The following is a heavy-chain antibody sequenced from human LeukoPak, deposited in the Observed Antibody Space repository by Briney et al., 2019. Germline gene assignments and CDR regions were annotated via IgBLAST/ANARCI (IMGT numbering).Heavy chain of an antibody. Sequence: SETLSLTCTVSGGSISSSSYYWGWIRQPPGKGLEWIGSIYYSGGTYYNPSLKSRVTISVDTSKNQFSLKLSSVTAADTAVYYCARSNWSGYYENWFDPWGQGTLVTVSS. V-gene: IGHV4-39*01. CDR2: IYYSGGT. J-gene: IGHJ5*02. CDR1: GGSISSSSYY. D-gene: IGHD3-3*01. CDR3: ARSNWSGYYENWFDP.